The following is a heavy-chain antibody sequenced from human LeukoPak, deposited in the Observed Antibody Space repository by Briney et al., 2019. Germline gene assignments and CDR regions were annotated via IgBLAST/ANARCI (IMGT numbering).Heavy chain of an antibody. Sequence: GGSLRLSCAASGFTFSAYGVTWVRQAPGKGLEWVSSMGVSGDNVHYADSVKGPFAISRDNSKNTLYLQMNSLRAEDAAVYYCAKDPNGDYVGAFDTWGQGTMVIVSS. J-gene: IGHJ3*02. CDR3: AKDPNGDYVGAFDT. CDR2: MGVSGDNV. CDR1: GFTFSAYG. D-gene: IGHD4-17*01. V-gene: IGHV3-23*01.